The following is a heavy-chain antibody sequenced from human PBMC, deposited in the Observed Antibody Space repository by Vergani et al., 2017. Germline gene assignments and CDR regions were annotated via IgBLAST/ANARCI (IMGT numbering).Heavy chain of an antibody. CDR3: ARHTLGAAFMSPRIPSINGPFDM. D-gene: IGHD1-26*01. Sequence: QVQLVQSGAEVKKPGSSVKVSCKASGDTFSNYAFSWVRQAPGRGLEWMGGIIPLFGTTSSAQRFQGRVTLTTGNFTSTLYMNLNSLRSEDTAIYYCARHTLGAAFMSPRIPSINGPFDMWGQGTMVTVSS. CDR2: IIPLFGTT. J-gene: IGHJ3*02. V-gene: IGHV1-69*06. CDR1: GDTFSNYA.